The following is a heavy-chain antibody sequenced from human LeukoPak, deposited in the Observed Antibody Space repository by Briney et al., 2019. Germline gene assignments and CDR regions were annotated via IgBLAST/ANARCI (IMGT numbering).Heavy chain of an antibody. CDR1: GGSLSSYY. CDR3: ARIGCSSTSCRSNYYYYYGMDV. CDR2: SYYTGST. V-gene: IGHV4-59*08. Sequence: PSETLSLTCTVSGGSLSSYYWSWIRQPPGKGLEWIGYSYYTGSTNYNPSLKSRVTISVDTSKNQFSLKLSSVTAADTAVYYCARIGCSSTSCRSNYYYYYGMDVWGQGTTVTVSS. J-gene: IGHJ6*02. D-gene: IGHD2-2*01.